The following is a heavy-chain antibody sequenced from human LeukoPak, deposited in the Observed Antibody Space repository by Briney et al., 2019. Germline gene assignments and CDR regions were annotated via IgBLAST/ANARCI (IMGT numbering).Heavy chain of an antibody. D-gene: IGHD3-16*02. CDR2: INHSGST. CDR3: ARVRYDYAWGSYRPPFDY. Sequence: SETLSLTCTVTGGSISSSSYYWSWIRQPPGKGLEWIGEINHSGSTNYNPSLKSRVTISVDTSKNQFSLKLSSVTAADTAVYYCARVRYDYAWGSYRPPFDYWGQGTLVTVSS. V-gene: IGHV4-39*07. J-gene: IGHJ4*02. CDR1: GGSISSSSYY.